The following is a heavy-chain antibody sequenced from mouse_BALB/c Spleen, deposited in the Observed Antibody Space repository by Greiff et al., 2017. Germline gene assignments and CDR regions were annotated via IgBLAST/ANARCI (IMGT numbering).Heavy chain of an antibody. CDR3: ASAVPCAY. D-gene: IGHD6-1*01. CDR2: IDPANGNT. CDR1: GFNIKDTY. J-gene: IGHJ3*01. V-gene: IGHV14-3*02. Sequence: VQLQQSGAELVKPGASVKLSCTASGFNIKDTYMHWVKQRPEQGLEWIGRIDPANGNTKYDPKFQGKATITADTSSNTAYLQLSSLTSEDTAVYYCASAVPCAYGRRGTVVTVCA.